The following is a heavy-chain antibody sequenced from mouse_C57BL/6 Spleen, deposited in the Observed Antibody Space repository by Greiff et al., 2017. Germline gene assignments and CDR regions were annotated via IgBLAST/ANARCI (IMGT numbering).Heavy chain of an antibody. J-gene: IGHJ2*01. V-gene: IGHV1-50*01. D-gene: IGHD1-1*01. CDR3: AKTTVVSY. CDR2: IDPSDSYT. CDR1: GYTFTSYW. Sequence: QVQLQQPGAELVKPGASVKLSCKASGYTFTSYWMQWVKQRPGQGLEWIGEIDPSDSYTNYNQKFKGKATLTVDTSSSTAYMQLSSLTSEDSAVYYCAKTTVVSYWGQGTTLTVSS.